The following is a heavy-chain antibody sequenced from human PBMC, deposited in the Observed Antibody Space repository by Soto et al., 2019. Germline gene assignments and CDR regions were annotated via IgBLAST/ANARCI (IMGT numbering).Heavy chain of an antibody. V-gene: IGHV3-11*01. CDR2: ISSSGSTI. J-gene: IGHJ6*01. CDR3: ASVALAARHTRAWYYYSGMGV. Sequence: GGTLRLSCXASGFAFSSYAMSWICPAPGQGLERVSYISSSGSTIYYADSVKSRFTIARDNAKNSLYLQMNSLRAEDTAVYYCASVALAARHTRAWYYYSGMGVQGKG. D-gene: IGHD6-6*01. CDR1: GFAFSSYA.